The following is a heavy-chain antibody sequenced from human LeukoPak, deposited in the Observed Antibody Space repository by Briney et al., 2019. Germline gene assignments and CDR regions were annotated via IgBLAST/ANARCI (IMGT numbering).Heavy chain of an antibody. Sequence: GGSLRLSCAASGFTFSSYWMHWVRQAPGKGLVWVSHINSDGSSTNYADSVKGRFTISRDNAKNTLYLQMNSLRAEDTAVYYCARVFGQWLVSFDIWGQGTMVTVSS. D-gene: IGHD6-19*01. CDR3: ARVFGQWLVSFDI. J-gene: IGHJ3*02. CDR2: INSDGSST. CDR1: GFTFSSYW. V-gene: IGHV3-74*01.